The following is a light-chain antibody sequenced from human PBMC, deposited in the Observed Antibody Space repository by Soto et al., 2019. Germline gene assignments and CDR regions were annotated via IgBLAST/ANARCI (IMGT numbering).Light chain of an antibody. V-gene: IGKV3-11*01. CDR1: QSVRSY. CDR3: QQRSNWPPGYT. Sequence: EIVLTQSPDTLSLSPGERATLSCRASQSVRSYLAWYQQKPGQAPRLLIYDASNRATGIPARFSGRGSGTDFTLTISCLEPEDFAVYYCQQRSNWPPGYTFGQGTKLEIK. J-gene: IGKJ2*01. CDR2: DAS.